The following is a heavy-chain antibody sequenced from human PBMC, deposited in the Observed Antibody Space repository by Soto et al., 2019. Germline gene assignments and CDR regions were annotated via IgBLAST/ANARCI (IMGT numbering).Heavy chain of an antibody. J-gene: IGHJ6*02. CDR2: IYTRGST. Sequence: SETLSLTCTVSGGSISSYYWSWIRQPAGKGLEWIGRIYTRGSTNYNPSLKSRVTMSVDTSKNQFSLKLSSVTAADTAVYYCARDWVVTAIPGDYYYGMDVWGQGTTVTVSS. CDR1: GGSISSYY. CDR3: ARDWVVTAIPGDYYYGMDV. V-gene: IGHV4-4*07. D-gene: IGHD2-21*02.